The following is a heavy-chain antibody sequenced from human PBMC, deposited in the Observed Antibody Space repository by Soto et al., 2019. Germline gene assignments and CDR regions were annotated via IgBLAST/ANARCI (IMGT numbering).Heavy chain of an antibody. CDR2: VSGSGGST. Sequence: EVPLLESGGGLVQPGGSLRLSCAASGFTFSSYAMSWVRQAPGKGLEWISAVSGSGGSTYYADSVKGRFTISRDNSKDTRYLQMNNLRAEDTAVYYCAKPPDYNWNDYWGQGTLVTVSS. J-gene: IGHJ4*02. CDR3: AKPPDYNWNDY. D-gene: IGHD1-20*01. CDR1: GFTFSSYA. V-gene: IGHV3-23*01.